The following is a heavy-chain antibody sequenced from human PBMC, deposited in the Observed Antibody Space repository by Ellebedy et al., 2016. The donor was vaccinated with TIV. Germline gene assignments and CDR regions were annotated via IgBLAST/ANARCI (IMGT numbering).Heavy chain of an antibody. CDR1: GYTFTGYY. CDR2: INPNSGGT. V-gene: IGHV1-2*02. J-gene: IGHJ6*02. CDR3: ARDLSYSGYDFLYGMDV. D-gene: IGHD5-12*01. Sequence: ASVKVSCXASGYTFTGYYMHWVRQAPGQGLEWMGWINPNSGGTNYAQKFQGRVTMTRDTSISTAYMELSRLRSDDTAVYYCARDLSYSGYDFLYGMDVWGQGTTVTVSS.